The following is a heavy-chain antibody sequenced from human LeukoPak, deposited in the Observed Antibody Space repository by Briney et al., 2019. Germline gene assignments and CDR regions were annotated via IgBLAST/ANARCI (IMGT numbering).Heavy chain of an antibody. Sequence: ASVKVSCKASGYTFTGYYIHWVRQAPGQGLEWMGWINPDSGGTNYAQKFQGRVTMTRDTSISTAYMELSGLRSDDTAVYYCARGLSACSSVISCLNAVVYWGQGTLVTVSS. CDR1: GYTFTGYY. V-gene: IGHV1-2*02. CDR2: INPDSGGT. J-gene: IGHJ4*02. CDR3: ARGLSACSSVISCLNAVVY. D-gene: IGHD2-2*01.